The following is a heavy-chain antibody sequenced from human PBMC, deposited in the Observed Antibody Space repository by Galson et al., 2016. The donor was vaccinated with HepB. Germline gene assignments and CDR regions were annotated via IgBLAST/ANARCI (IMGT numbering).Heavy chain of an antibody. D-gene: IGHD6-19*01. Sequence: SLRLSCAASGFTVNSYGMSWVRQAPGKGLEWVSYICSSTTTRYYAGSVQGRFTISRDNARNSLYLEMNSLRHEDTAVYYCARARTAVAAIIAMFSHRGPSNAMDVWGQGTTVTVTS. CDR2: ICSSTTTR. CDR3: ARARTAVAAIIAMFSHRGPSNAMDV. J-gene: IGHJ6*02. V-gene: IGHV3-48*02. CDR1: GFTVNSYG.